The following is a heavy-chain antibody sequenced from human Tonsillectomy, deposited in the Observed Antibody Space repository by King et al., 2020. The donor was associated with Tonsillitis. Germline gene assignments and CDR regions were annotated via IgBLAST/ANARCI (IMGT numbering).Heavy chain of an antibody. CDR1: GFTFSSDG. Sequence: VQLVESGGGVVQPGRSLRLSCAASGFTFSSDGMHLVRQAPGKGLEWVAVIWYNGSNKYYADSVKGRVTISRDNSKNTLYLQMNSLRAEDTAVYYCARDGPNYYYMDVWGTGTTVTVSS. CDR3: ARDGPNYYYMDV. D-gene: IGHD1-26*01. J-gene: IGHJ6*03. CDR2: IWYNGSNK. V-gene: IGHV3-33*08.